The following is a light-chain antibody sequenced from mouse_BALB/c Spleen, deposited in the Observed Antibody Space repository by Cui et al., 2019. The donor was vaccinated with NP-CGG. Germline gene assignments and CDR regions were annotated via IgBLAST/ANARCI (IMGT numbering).Light chain of an antibody. Sequence: QAAVTQESELTTSPGAIVTLTCCTTSGPVTTNNYANWVQEKPDHLFTGLIGGTNNRAPGVPARFSGSLIGDKSALTITGAQTEDEAIYFCALWYNNHWVFGGGTKLTVL. V-gene: IGLV1*01. CDR2: GTN. J-gene: IGLJ1*01. CDR3: ALWYNNHWV. CDR1: SGPVTTNNY.